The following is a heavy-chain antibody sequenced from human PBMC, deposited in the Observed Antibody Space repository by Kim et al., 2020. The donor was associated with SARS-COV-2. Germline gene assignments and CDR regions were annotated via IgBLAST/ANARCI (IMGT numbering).Heavy chain of an antibody. CDR3: ARDRYYDSSGYYYPFDY. D-gene: IGHD3-22*01. Sequence: SETLSLTCTVSGGSISSYYWSWIRQPPGKGLEWIGYIYYSGSTNYNPSLKSRVTISVDTSKNQFSLKLSSVTAADTAVYYCARDRYYDSSGYYYPFDYWGQGTLVTVSS. CDR1: GGSISSYY. CDR2: IYYSGST. V-gene: IGHV4-59*01. J-gene: IGHJ4*02.